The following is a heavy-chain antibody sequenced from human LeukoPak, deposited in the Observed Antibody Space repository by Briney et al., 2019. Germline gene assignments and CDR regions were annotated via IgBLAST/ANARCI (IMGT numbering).Heavy chain of an antibody. V-gene: IGHV1-18*01. D-gene: IGHD3-3*01. J-gene: IGHJ4*02. Sequence: ASVKVSCKTSGYTFTSYGINWVRQAPGQGLEWMGRISAHNGNANYAQKFQGRVTMTTDTLAPTAYMELRSLRSDDTAVYYCARDLERYYDLEGRSGYWGQGTLVTVSS. CDR3: ARDLERYYDLEGRSGY. CDR1: GYTFTSYG. CDR2: ISAHNGNA.